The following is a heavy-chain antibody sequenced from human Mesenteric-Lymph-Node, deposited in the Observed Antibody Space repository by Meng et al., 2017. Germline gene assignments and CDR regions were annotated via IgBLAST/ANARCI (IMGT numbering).Heavy chain of an antibody. CDR2: INHSGST. J-gene: IGHJ5*02. V-gene: IGHV4-34*01. Sequence: SETLSLTCAVYGGSFSGYYWSWIRQPPGKGLEWIGEINHSGSTNYNPSLKSRVTISVDTSKNQFSLKLSSVTAADTAVYYCARGSAQQWLVEEKYNWFDPWGQGTLVTVSS. D-gene: IGHD6-19*01. CDR3: ARGSAQQWLVEEKYNWFDP. CDR1: GGSFSGYY.